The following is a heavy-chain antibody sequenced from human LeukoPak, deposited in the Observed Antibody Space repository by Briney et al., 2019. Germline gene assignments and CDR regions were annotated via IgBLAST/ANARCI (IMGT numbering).Heavy chain of an antibody. J-gene: IGHJ4*02. Sequence: SVKVSCKASGGTFSSYAISWVRQAPGQGLEWMARIIPIFGTANYAQKFQGRVTITTDESTSTAYMELSSLRSEDTAVYYCARSKDSWYRLDYWGQGTLVTVSS. V-gene: IGHV1-69*05. D-gene: IGHD6-13*01. CDR2: IIPIFGTA. CDR3: ARSKDSWYRLDY. CDR1: GGTFSSYA.